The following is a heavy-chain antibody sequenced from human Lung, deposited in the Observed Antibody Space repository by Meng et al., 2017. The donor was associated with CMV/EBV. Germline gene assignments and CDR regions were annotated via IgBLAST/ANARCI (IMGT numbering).Heavy chain of an antibody. D-gene: IGHD3-3*01. Sequence: ASVXVSXKASGYTFTSYGISWVRQAPGQGLEWMGWISVNSGKTTYAQKVQGRINMTTDTSTSTAYMELRSLRSDDTAVYYCARTLSGVARFDPWGQGTLVTVSS. CDR2: ISVNSGKT. V-gene: IGHV1-18*01. CDR1: GYTFTSYG. CDR3: ARTLSGVARFDP. J-gene: IGHJ5*02.